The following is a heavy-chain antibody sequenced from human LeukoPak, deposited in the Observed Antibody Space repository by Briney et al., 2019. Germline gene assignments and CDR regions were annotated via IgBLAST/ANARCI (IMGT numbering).Heavy chain of an antibody. V-gene: IGHV3-48*04. D-gene: IGHD5-24*01. CDR1: GFTLSSYS. CDR2: ISSSSSTI. J-gene: IGHJ4*02. CDR3: ARVGGDGYNPFDY. Sequence: GGSLRLSCAASGFTLSSYSMNWVRQAPGKGLEWVSYISSSSSTIYYADSVKGRFTISRDNAKNSLYLQMNSLRAEDTAVYYCARVGGDGYNPFDYWGQGTLVTVSS.